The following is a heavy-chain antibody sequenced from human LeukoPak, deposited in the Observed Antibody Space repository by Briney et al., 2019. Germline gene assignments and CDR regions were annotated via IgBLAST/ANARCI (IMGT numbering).Heavy chain of an antibody. J-gene: IGHJ4*02. D-gene: IGHD3-9*01. V-gene: IGHV4-34*01. CDR2: INHSGST. Sequence: PSETLSLTCAVYGGSFSGYYWSWIRQPPGKGLEWIGEINHSGSTNYNPSLKRRVTISVDTSKNQFSLKLSSVTAADTAVYYCARDHYDILTGYSYYFDYWGQGTLVTVSS. CDR1: GGSFSGYY. CDR3: ARDHYDILTGYSYYFDY.